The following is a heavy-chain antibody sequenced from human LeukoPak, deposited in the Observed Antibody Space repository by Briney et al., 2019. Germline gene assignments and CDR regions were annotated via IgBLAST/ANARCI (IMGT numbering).Heavy chain of an antibody. CDR1: GGTFSSYA. Sequence: ASVKVSCKASGGTFSSYAISWVRQAPGQGLEWMGRIIPIFGTANYAQKFQGRVTITTDESTSTAYMELSSLRSEDTAVYYCARERGWDIVAPPHDAFDIWGQGTMVTVSS. CDR3: ARERGWDIVAPPHDAFDI. CDR2: IIPIFGTA. V-gene: IGHV1-69*05. D-gene: IGHD5-12*01. J-gene: IGHJ3*02.